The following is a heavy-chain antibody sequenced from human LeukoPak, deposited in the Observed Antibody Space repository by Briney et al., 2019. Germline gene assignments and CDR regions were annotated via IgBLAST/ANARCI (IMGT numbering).Heavy chain of an antibody. D-gene: IGHD4-11*01. J-gene: IGHJ4*02. CDR3: ARDYR. CDR1: GFTFNNYA. CDR2: ITSSGRSI. Sequence: GGSLRLSCAASGFTFNNYALAWVRQTPGKGLEWVSHITSSGRSIYYADSVKGRFTISRDDAKNSLYLQMNSLRAEDTAVYYCARDYRWGQGTLVTVSS. V-gene: IGHV3-48*04.